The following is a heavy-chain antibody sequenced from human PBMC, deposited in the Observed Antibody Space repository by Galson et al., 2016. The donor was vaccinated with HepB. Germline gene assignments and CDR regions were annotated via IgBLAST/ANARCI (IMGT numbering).Heavy chain of an antibody. CDR1: GYTFTDYY. J-gene: IGHJ5*02. D-gene: IGHD5-12*01. CDR3: ARVQYSNYEPSWFDP. CDR2: INPGGGST. V-gene: IGHV1-46*01. Sequence: SVKVSCKASGYTFTDYYIHWVRQAPGQGLEWMGIINPGGGSTSSAQKFQGRVTMTRDTSTSTVYIHLSGLRSEDTALYYCARVQYSNYEPSWFDPWGQGTLVTVSS.